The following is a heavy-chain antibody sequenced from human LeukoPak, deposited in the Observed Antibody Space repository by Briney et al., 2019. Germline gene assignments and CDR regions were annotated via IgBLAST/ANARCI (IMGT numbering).Heavy chain of an antibody. CDR3: ARETPRRGETRDGYR. J-gene: IGHJ4*02. V-gene: IGHV3-7*01. Sequence: GGSLRLTCLGSGFNFRYFWMSWVRQAPGKGLEWVANINHDGRETYYADSVKGRFTISRDNAKNSLYLQMNSLRAEDTAVYYCARETPRRGETRDGYRWGQGTLVTVSS. CDR1: GFNFRYFW. CDR2: INHDGRET. D-gene: IGHD5-24*01.